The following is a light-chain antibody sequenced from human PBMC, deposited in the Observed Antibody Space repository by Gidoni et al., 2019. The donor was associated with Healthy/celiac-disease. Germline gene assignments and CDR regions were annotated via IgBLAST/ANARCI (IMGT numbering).Light chain of an antibody. V-gene: IGKV1D-8*01. CDR1: QGISSY. CDR3: QQYYSFPWT. CDR2: AAS. J-gene: IGKJ1*01. Sequence: VSWMPPSPSLLSASTGDRVTICCRMSQGISSYLACYQQKPGKAPELLIYAASTLQSGVPSTYSGSGSGADFTLTISCLQSEDFATYYCQQYYSFPWTFGQGTKVEIK.